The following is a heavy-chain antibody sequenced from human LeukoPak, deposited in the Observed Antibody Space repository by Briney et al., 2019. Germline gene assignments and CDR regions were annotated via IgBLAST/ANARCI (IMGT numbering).Heavy chain of an antibody. D-gene: IGHD2-21*01. V-gene: IGHV3-64*01. CDR2: INSNGDST. CDR1: GFTFNLYA. J-gene: IGHJ4*02. CDR3: AREERGQAINY. Sequence: GGSLRLSCATSGFTFNLYAMHWVRQAPGKGLEFVSAINSNGDSTYYANSVKGRFTISKDNSKNTLHLQMGGLRAEDMAVYYCAREERGQAINYWGQGTLVTVSS.